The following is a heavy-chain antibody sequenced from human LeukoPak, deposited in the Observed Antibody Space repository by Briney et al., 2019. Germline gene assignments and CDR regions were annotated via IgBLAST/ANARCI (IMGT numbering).Heavy chain of an antibody. CDR1: GGSISSYY. CDR3: ARDNVVDGLYYYYYMDV. Sequence: PSETLSLTCTVSGGSISSYYWSWIRQPAGKGLEWIGRIYTSGSTNYNPSLKSRVTMSVDTSKNQFSLKLSSVTAADTAVYYCARDNVVDGLYYYYYMDVWGKGTAVTVSS. D-gene: IGHD2-21*01. CDR2: IYTSGST. J-gene: IGHJ6*03. V-gene: IGHV4-4*07.